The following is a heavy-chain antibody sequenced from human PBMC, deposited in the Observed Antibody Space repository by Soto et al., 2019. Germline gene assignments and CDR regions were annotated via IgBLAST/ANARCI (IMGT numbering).Heavy chain of an antibody. Sequence: SVKVSCKASGGTFSSYAISWVRQAPGQGLEWMGGIIPIFGTANYAQKFRGRVTITADKSTSTAYMELSSLRSEDTAVYYCARVEVDIVATTNYYFDYWGQGTLVTVSS. V-gene: IGHV1-69*06. J-gene: IGHJ4*02. CDR1: GGTFSSYA. CDR2: IIPIFGTA. CDR3: ARVEVDIVATTNYYFDY. D-gene: IGHD5-12*01.